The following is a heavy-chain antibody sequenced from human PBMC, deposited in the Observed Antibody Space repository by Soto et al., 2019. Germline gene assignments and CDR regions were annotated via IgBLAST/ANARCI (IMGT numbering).Heavy chain of an antibody. CDR2: MNPNSGNT. V-gene: IGHV1-8*01. Sequence: ASVKVSCKASGYTFTSYDINWVRQATGQGLEWMGWMNPNSGNTGYAQKFQGRVTMARNTSISTAYMELSSLRSEDTAVYYCARGQYSSGWYSWFDPWGQGTLVTVS. CDR1: GYTFTSYD. D-gene: IGHD6-19*01. J-gene: IGHJ5*02. CDR3: ARGQYSSGWYSWFDP.